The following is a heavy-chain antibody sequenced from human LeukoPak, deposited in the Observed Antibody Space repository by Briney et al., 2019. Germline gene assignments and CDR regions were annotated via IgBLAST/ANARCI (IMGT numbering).Heavy chain of an antibody. Sequence: PSETLSLTCTVSGGSISGSDYYWSWLRQPPGKCLEWIGYIYYTGSTYYNPSLESQVSISLDTSRNQFSLNLSSVTAADTAVYYCVRAPSPGYRNYWGQGTLVSVSS. D-gene: IGHD3-9*01. CDR1: GGSISGSDYY. V-gene: IGHV4-30-4*08. CDR3: VRAPSPGYRNY. J-gene: IGHJ4*02. CDR2: IYYTGST.